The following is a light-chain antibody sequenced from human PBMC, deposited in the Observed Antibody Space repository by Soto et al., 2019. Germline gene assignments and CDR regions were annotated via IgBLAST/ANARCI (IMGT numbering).Light chain of an antibody. J-gene: IGKJ1*01. CDR1: QRIANW. CDR3: QQGNSFPWT. Sequence: DLQMTQSPFSVSASIGDTVTIXXRASQRIANWLAWYQQKPGKAPKVXIYAATSLPGGAPSRFSGSGSGTDFTLTISSLQPEDFATYYCQQGNSFPWTFGQGTKVDIK. CDR2: AAT. V-gene: IGKV1-12*01.